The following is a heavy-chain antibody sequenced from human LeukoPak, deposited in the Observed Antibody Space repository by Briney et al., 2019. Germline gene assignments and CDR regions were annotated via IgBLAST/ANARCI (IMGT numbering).Heavy chain of an antibody. V-gene: IGHV1-18*01. Sequence: ASVKVSCKASGYTFPSYGISWVRQAPGQGLDWMGWISAYNGNTNYAQKLQGRVTMTTDTSTSTAYMELRSLRSDDTAVYYCSTGRYAVLRYFDWFSFISGDLAFDIWGQGTMVTVSS. CDR3: STGRYAVLRYFDWFSFISGDLAFDI. J-gene: IGHJ3*02. D-gene: IGHD3-9*01. CDR2: ISAYNGNT. CDR1: GYTFPSYG.